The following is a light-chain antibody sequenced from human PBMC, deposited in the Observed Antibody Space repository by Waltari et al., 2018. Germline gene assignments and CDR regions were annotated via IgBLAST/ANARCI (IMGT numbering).Light chain of an antibody. V-gene: IGKV1-8*01. Sequence: IRMTQSPSSISASTGDRVTITCRASQGISSYLTWYQQKPGQAPKLLIYAASALQSGVPSRFRGSGSGTDFTLTFSLQSDDFATYYCQQYYTYPRTFGQGTKVEIK. CDR2: AAS. J-gene: IGKJ1*01. CDR1: QGISSY. CDR3: QQYYTYPRT.